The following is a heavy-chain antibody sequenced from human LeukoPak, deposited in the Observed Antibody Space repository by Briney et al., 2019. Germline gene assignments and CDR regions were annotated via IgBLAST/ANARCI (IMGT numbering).Heavy chain of an antibody. D-gene: IGHD4-17*01. Sequence: ASVKVSCKASGYTFTSYGISWMRQAPGQGLEWMGWISAYSGDTNYAQKLQGRLTMTTDTSPSTAYLELRSLTSDDTAVYYCARAPSFGDYGGDYWGQGTLVTVSS. J-gene: IGHJ4*02. CDR2: ISAYSGDT. V-gene: IGHV1-18*01. CDR3: ARAPSFGDYGGDY. CDR1: GYTFTSYG.